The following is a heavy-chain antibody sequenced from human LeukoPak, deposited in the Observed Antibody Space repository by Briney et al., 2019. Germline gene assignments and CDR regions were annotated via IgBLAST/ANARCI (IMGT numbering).Heavy chain of an antibody. CDR3: AKYVDTAMGSLGRGGGYFDP. D-gene: IGHD5-18*01. CDR1: GGSFSGYY. V-gene: IGHV4-34*01. Sequence: SETLSLTCAVYGGSFSGYYWSWIRQPPGKGLEWIGEINHSGSTNYNPSLKSRVTISVDTSKNQFSLKLSSVTAADTAVYYCAKYVDTAMGSLGRGGGYFDPWGQGTLVTVSS. J-gene: IGHJ5*02. CDR2: INHSGST.